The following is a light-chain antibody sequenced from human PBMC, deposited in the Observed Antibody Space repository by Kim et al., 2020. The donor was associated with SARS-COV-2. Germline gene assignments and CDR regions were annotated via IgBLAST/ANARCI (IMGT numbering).Light chain of an antibody. V-gene: IGLV1-40*01. CDR3: QSYDSSLSGSV. CDR1: SSNIGAGYD. CDR2: GNN. Sequence: QSVLTQPPSVSGAPGQRVTISCTGSSSNIGAGYDVHWYQQLPGTAPKLLIYGNNNRPSGVPDRFSGSTSGTSASLAITGLQAEDEADYYGQSYDSSLSGSVFGGGTQLTVL. J-gene: IGLJ2*01.